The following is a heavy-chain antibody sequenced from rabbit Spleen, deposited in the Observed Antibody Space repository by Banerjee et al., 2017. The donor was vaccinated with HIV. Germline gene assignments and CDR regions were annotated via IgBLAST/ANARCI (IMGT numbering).Heavy chain of an antibody. CDR3: ARRDYDGDGDFNL. J-gene: IGHJ4*01. Sequence: QEQLEEYGGDLVKPGDSLTLTCKASGFEFSSYSIGWVRQAPGKGLEWFACLFADTWYANWVTGRCTISKPSSTTVTLQMTSLTAADTATYFCARRDYDGDGDFNLWGPGTLVTVS. CDR2: LFADT. D-gene: IGHD2-1*01. V-gene: IGHV1S45*01. CDR1: GFEFSSYS.